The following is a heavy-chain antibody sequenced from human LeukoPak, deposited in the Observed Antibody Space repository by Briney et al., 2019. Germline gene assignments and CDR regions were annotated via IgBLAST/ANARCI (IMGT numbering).Heavy chain of an antibody. CDR1: GFTFSSCA. Sequence: GGSLRLSCAASGFTFSSCAMSWVRQAPGKGLEWVSVISGSGTNTYYADSVKGRFTISRDNSRNTLFLQMKSLRAGDTAVYYCAKGSLSGGTCYFDYWGQGTLVTVSS. CDR2: ISGSGTNT. D-gene: IGHD2-15*01. CDR3: AKGSLSGGTCYFDY. J-gene: IGHJ4*02. V-gene: IGHV3-23*01.